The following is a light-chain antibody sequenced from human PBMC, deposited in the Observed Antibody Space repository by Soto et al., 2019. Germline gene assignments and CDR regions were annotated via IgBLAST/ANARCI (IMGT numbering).Light chain of an antibody. Sequence: EIVMTQSPATLSVPPGERATLSCRASQSVSSNLAWYQQKPGQAPRLLIYGASTRATGIPARFSGSGSGTEFTLTISSLEPEDFAVYYCQQRSNWPKTFGQGTKVDIK. CDR2: GAS. CDR1: QSVSSN. J-gene: IGKJ1*01. CDR3: QQRSNWPKT. V-gene: IGKV3-15*01.